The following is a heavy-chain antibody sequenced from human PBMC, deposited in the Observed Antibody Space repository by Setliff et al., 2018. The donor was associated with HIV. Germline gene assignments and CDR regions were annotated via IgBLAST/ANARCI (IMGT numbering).Heavy chain of an antibody. Sequence: GASLRLSCAASGYNFGIYWMHWVRQVPGKGLVWVSHINSDGSGTKYADSVKGRFNMSRDNAKNTLYLQMNSLRAEDTALYFCTRDRGRPDSFDIWGQGTMVTVS. CDR3: TRDRGRPDSFDI. CDR1: GYNFGIYW. V-gene: IGHV3-74*01. J-gene: IGHJ3*02. CDR2: INSDGSGT. D-gene: IGHD1-26*01.